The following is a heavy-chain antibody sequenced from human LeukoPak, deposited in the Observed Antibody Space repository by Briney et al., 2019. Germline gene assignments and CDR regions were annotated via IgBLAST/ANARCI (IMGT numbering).Heavy chain of an antibody. CDR1: GYSFSTYW. D-gene: IGHD4-17*01. CDR3: ARLGYGDSNCFDP. CDR2: IYPGDSDT. V-gene: IGHV5-51*01. Sequence: GESLKISCKGSGYSFSTYWIARVRQMPGKGLEWMGIIYPGDSDTRYSPSFQAQVTISADKSISTAYLQWSSLKASDTAMYYCARLGYGDSNCFDPWGQGTLVTVSS. J-gene: IGHJ5*02.